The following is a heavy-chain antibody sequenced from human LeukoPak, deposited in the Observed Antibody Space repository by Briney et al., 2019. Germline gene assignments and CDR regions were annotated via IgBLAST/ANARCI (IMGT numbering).Heavy chain of an antibody. CDR1: GYTFTGYY. CDR2: ISAYSGNT. V-gene: IGHV1-18*04. CDR3: ARDYYDSSGYFDWFDP. Sequence: WASVKVSCKASGYTFTGYYMHWVRQAPGQGLEWMGWISAYSGNTNYAQKFQGRVTMTTDTSTSTIYMELRSLRSDDTAVYYCARDYYDSSGYFDWFDPWGQGTLVTVSS. J-gene: IGHJ5*02. D-gene: IGHD3-22*01.